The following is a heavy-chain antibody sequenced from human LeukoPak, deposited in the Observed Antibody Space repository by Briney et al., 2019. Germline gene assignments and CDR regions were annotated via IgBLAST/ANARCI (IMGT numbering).Heavy chain of an antibody. CDR2: ISGGGHT. Sequence: PGRSLRLSCAASGFTSSNYGMTWVRQAPGKSLEWVSSISGGGHTYYADSAKGRFTISRDISINTLFLQMSNQRAEDTALYYCAKDLASSTWRFDFWGQGTLVTVSS. J-gene: IGHJ4*02. CDR3: AKDLASSTWRFDF. V-gene: IGHV3-23*01. D-gene: IGHD6-13*01. CDR1: GFTSSNYG.